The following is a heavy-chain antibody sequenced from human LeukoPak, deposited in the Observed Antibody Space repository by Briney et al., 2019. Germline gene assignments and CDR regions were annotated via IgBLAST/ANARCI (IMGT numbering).Heavy chain of an antibody. CDR2: MSFDGSKS. D-gene: IGHD3-10*01. J-gene: IGHJ6*02. CDR1: GFTFSSYA. CDR3: ARDRQPYYHYYGMDV. V-gene: IGHV3-30-3*01. Sequence: PGGSLRLSCAASGFTFSSYAMHWVRQAPGKGLEWVAVMSFDGSKSYYADSMKGRCTISRDNSKNTLYLQMNSLRAEATAAYYCARDRQPYYHYYGMDVWGQGTTVTVSS.